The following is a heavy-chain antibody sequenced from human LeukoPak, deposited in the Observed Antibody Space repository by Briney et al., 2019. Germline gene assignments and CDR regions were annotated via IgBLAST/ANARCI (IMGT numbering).Heavy chain of an antibody. D-gene: IGHD2-2*02. CDR3: ARHFSGYISFVIDY. CDR1: GVSISSTDFY. CDR2: LHYSGRT. V-gene: IGHV4-39*01. Sequence: AETLSLTCTVSGVSISSTDFYWAWIRQSPGKGLEWIASLHYSGRTHYNPSPQRRVTISVDTSKNQLSLKLRSVTATDTAVNFCARHFSGYISFVIDYWGQGTLVTVSS. J-gene: IGHJ4*02.